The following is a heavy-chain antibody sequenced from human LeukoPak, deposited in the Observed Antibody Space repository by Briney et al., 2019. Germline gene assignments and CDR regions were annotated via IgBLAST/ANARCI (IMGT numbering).Heavy chain of an antibody. CDR1: GYTFTSYY. CDR3: ARLPAYDSSGYYQDY. V-gene: IGHV1-46*01. D-gene: IGHD3-22*01. J-gene: IGHJ4*02. CDR2: INPSGGST. Sequence: ASVKVSCKASGYTFTSYYMLWVRQAPGQGLEWMGIINPSGGSTSYAQKFQGRVTMNRDMSTSTVYMELSSLRSEDTAVYYCARLPAYDSSGYYQDYWGQGTLVTVS.